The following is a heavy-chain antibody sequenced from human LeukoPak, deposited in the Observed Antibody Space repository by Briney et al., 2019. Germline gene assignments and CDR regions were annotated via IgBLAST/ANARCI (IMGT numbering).Heavy chain of an antibody. CDR1: GYTFTSYD. CDR3: ARASFVPRKTRFDP. J-gene: IGHJ5*02. V-gene: IGHV1-8*01. Sequence: VKVSCKASGYTFTSYDINWVRQATGRGLEWMGWMNPNSGNTGYAQKFQGRVTMTRNTSISTAYMELSSLRSEDTAVYYCARASFVPRKTRFDPWGQGTLVTVSS. CDR2: MNPNSGNT. D-gene: IGHD1-14*01.